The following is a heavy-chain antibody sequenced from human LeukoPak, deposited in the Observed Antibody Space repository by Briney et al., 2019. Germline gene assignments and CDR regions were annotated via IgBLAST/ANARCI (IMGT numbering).Heavy chain of an antibody. CDR1: GGSFSGYY. J-gene: IGHJ5*02. CDR2: INHSGST. Sequence: PSETLSLTCAVYGGSFSGYYWSWIRQPPGKGLEWIGEINHSGSTNYNPFLRSRVTISVDTSKNQFSLKLSSVTAADTAVYYCARQVFCSWYTRTCKNWFDPWGQGTLVNVSS. V-gene: IGHV4-34*01. CDR3: ARQVFCSWYTRTCKNWFDP. D-gene: IGHD6-13*01.